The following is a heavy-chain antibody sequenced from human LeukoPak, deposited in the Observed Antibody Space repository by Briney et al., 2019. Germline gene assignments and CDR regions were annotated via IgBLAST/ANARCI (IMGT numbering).Heavy chain of an antibody. CDR3: AKASVAIPQYCNS. CDR1: GFTFGNYA. J-gene: IGHJ5*02. D-gene: IGHD2-2*02. CDR2: ISGTGSST. Sequence: GVSLRLSCEASGFTFGNYAMNWVRQAPGKGLEWVSTISGTGSSTYYADSAKGRFTISRDNSKDTLFLQLNSLTAADTAMYFCAKASVAIPQYCNSWGQGTLVTVSS. V-gene: IGHV3-23*01.